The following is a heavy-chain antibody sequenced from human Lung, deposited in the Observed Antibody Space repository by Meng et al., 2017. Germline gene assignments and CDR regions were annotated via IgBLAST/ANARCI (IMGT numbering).Heavy chain of an antibody. Sequence: QVPHRCGLAALLTPSGPLSFTCFVSGGSFSDYYWSWIRQPPGKGLEWIGEINHSGSTNYNPSLESRATISVDTSQNNLSLKLSSVTAADSAVYYCARGPTTMAHDFDYWGQGTLVTVSS. J-gene: IGHJ4*02. CDR1: GGSFSDYY. V-gene: IGHV4-34*01. CDR3: ARGPTTMAHDFDY. D-gene: IGHD4-11*01. CDR2: INHSGST.